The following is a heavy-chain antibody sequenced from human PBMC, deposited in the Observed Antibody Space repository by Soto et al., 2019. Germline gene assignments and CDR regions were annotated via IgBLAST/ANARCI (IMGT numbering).Heavy chain of an antibody. J-gene: IGHJ4*02. D-gene: IGHD3-16*01. V-gene: IGHV3-30-3*01. CDR3: AKVVGDANDYYDF. CDR2: ISHDGSNK. CDR1: GFNFSNYA. Sequence: GGSLRLSCAASGFNFSNYAMHWVRQAPGKGLEWVVVISHDGSNKYYADSVKGRFTISRDTSKNTLYLQMDSLGAEDTAIYYCAKVVGDANDYYDFWGQGTLVTVSS.